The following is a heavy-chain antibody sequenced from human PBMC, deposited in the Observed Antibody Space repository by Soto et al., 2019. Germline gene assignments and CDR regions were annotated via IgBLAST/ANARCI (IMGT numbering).Heavy chain of an antibody. CDR3: ARYYDSSGYFAGGAFDI. CDR2: ISHTGGT. D-gene: IGHD3-22*01. J-gene: IGHJ3*02. CDR1: GDSITSDDSY. Sequence: SETLSLTCTVSGDSITSDDSYWGWIRRPPGQGLEWIGTISHTGGTNYNPSLKSRVTISLDTSKNQFSLTLTSVTAADTAVYYCARYYDSSGYFAGGAFDIWGQGTMVTVSS. V-gene: IGHV4-39*07.